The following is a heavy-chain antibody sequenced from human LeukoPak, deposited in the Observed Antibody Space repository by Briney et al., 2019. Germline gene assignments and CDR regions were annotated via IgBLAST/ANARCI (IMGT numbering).Heavy chain of an antibody. V-gene: IGHV3-11*04. CDR1: GFIFSDYY. CDR3: ARDNWITMAPFDY. J-gene: IGHJ4*02. Sequence: GGSLRLSCAASGFIFSDYYMSWIRQAPGKGLEWVSYISSSGSSIFYADSVKGRFTISRDNTKNSLYLQMNSLRAEDTAVYYCARDNWITMAPFDYWGQGTLVTVSS. CDR2: ISSSGSSI. D-gene: IGHD3-10*01.